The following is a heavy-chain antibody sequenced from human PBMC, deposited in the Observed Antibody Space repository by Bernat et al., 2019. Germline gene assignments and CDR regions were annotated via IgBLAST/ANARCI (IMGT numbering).Heavy chain of an antibody. V-gene: IGHV4-39*01. D-gene: IGHD4-17*01. Sequence: QVQLQESGPGLVKPSQTLSLTCTVSGGSISSGDYYWGWIRQPPGKGLEWIGSIYYGGSTYYNPSLKSRVTMSVDTSKNQFSLKLSSVTAADTAVYYCSARSNDYGDYVGIDYWGQGTLVTVSS. CDR1: GGSISSGDYY. CDR2: IYYGGST. CDR3: SARSNDYGDYVGIDY. J-gene: IGHJ4*02.